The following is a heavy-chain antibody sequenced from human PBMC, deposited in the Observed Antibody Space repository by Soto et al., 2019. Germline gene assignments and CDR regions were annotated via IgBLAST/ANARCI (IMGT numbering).Heavy chain of an antibody. CDR2: IYCSGST. J-gene: IGHJ3*02. V-gene: IGHV4-59*12. CDR1: GGSISSYY. CDR3: ARGAGSSWWNDAFDI. Sequence: SETLSLTCTVSGGSISSYYWSWIRQPPGKGLERIGYIYCSGSTNYNPSLKSRVTISVDTSKNQFSLKLSSVTAADTSVYYCARGAGSSWWNDAFDIWGQGTMVTVSS. D-gene: IGHD6-13*01.